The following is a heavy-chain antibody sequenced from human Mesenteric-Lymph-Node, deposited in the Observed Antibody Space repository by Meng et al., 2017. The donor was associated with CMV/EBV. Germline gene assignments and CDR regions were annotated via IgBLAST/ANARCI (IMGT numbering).Heavy chain of an antibody. D-gene: IGHD2-21*01. CDR3: AQVITNNWFDP. V-gene: IGHV3-23*03. CDR1: GFTFTTYA. J-gene: IGHJ5*02. CDR2: ISRGGSDT. Sequence: GGSLRLSCAASGFTFTTYAMSWVRQAPGKGLEWVSVISRGGSDTYYVDSVKGRFTISRDDSKNSVYLQVSSLRADDTAVYYCAQVITNNWFDPWGQGTLVTVSS.